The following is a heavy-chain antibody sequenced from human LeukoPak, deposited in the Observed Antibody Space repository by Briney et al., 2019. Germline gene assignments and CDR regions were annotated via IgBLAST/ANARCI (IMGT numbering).Heavy chain of an antibody. CDR3: AREAFGVVLPAALFDY. Sequence: GASVKVSCKASAYTFTSYAISWVRQAPGQGLEWMGWISGYNGNTDYAQKLQGRVTMTTDTSTSTAYMELRSLRSDDTAVYYCAREAFGVVLPAALFDYWGQGTLVTVSS. CDR2: ISGYNGNT. J-gene: IGHJ4*02. V-gene: IGHV1-18*01. CDR1: AYTFTSYA. D-gene: IGHD2-2*01.